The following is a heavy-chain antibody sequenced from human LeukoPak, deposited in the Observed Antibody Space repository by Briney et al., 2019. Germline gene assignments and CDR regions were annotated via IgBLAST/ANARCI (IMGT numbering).Heavy chain of an antibody. CDR2: ISAYNGNT. D-gene: IGHD3-22*01. V-gene: IGHV1-18*01. Sequence: GASVKVSCKASGYTFTSYGISWVRQAPGQGREWMGWISAYNGNTNYAQKLQGRVTMTTDTSTSTAYMELRSLRSDDTAVYYCVRGIKRYYDSSPFDPWGQGTLVTVSS. J-gene: IGHJ5*02. CDR1: GYTFTSYG. CDR3: VRGIKRYYDSSPFDP.